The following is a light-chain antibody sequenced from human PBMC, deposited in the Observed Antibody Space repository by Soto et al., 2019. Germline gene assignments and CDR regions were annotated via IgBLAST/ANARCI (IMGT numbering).Light chain of an antibody. J-gene: IGKJ2*01. V-gene: IGKV3-20*01. CDR2: GAS. CDR3: QQYGNLYT. Sequence: EIVLTQSPGTLSLSLGERATLSCRASQSVSNNFLAWYQQKPGQAPRLLIYGASSRATGIPDRFSGSGSGTDFTLTISRLEPEDFAVYYCQQYGNLYTFGQGTKLEIK. CDR1: QSVSNNF.